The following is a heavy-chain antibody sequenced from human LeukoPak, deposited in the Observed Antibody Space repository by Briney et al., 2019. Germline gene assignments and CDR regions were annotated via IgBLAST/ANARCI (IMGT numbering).Heavy chain of an antibody. CDR2: FDPEDGET. Sequence: ASVKVSCKVSGYTLTELSMHWVRQAPGKGLEWMGGFDPEDGETIYAQKFQGRVTMTEDTSTDTAYMELSSLRSEDTAVYYCATCPDFWSGYNYWGQGTLVTVSS. D-gene: IGHD3-3*01. J-gene: IGHJ4*02. CDR1: GYTLTELS. CDR3: ATCPDFWSGYNY. V-gene: IGHV1-24*01.